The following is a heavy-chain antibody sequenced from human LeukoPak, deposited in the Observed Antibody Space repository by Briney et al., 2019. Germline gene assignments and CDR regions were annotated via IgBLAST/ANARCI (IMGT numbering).Heavy chain of an antibody. CDR3: ARAAAAAGRGVSY. J-gene: IGHJ4*02. CDR1: GYTFTSYA. V-gene: IGHV1-18*01. CDR2: ISAYNGNT. Sequence: EASVKVSCKASGYTFTSYAFRWVRQAPGQGLEWMGWISAYNGNTNYAQKLQGRVTMTTDTSTSTAYMELRSLRSDDTAVYYCARAAAAAGRGVSYWGQGTLVTVSS. D-gene: IGHD6-13*01.